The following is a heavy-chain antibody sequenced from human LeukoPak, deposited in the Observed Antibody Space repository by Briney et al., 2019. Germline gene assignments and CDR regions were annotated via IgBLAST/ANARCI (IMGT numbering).Heavy chain of an antibody. D-gene: IGHD6-13*01. V-gene: IGHV3-48*02. CDR3: ARGLLGFAAEFDC. CDR1: GFTFSSYS. Sequence: PGGSLRLSCAASGFTFSSYSMNWVRQAPGKGLEWVSYISSSSSTTYYADSVKGRFTISRDNAKNSLYLQTNSLRDEDTAVYSCARGLLGFAAEFDCWGQGTLVTVSS. J-gene: IGHJ4*02. CDR2: ISSSSSTT.